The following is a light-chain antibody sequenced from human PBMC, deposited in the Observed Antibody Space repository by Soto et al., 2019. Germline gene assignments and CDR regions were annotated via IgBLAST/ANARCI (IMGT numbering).Light chain of an antibody. V-gene: IGKV1-9*01. CDR3: LHFNNFPLT. CDR2: AAS. Sequence: DIQLTQSPSFLSASVGDRVTITCRASQGIRSLLTWYQQKPGKAPKLLIYAASTLQSGVPSRFSGGGSGTDFTLTINSLQPEDFAPYYCLHFNNFPLTFGGGTKVEVK. CDR1: QGIRSL. J-gene: IGKJ4*01.